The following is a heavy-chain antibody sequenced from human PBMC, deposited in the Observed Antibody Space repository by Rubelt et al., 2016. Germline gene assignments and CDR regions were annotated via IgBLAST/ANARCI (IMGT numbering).Heavy chain of an antibody. CDR2: INNSGGT. V-gene: IGHV4-34*01. D-gene: IGHD7-27*01. CDR1: GASFSGYY. Sequence: QVQLQQWGAGLLKPSETLSLTCAVYGASFSGYYWSWIRQPPGKGLEWIGEINNSGGTNHNSSLNSRVPISVDTSKNQFSLKLSPVTAADTAVYYCANSMNWGADYWGQGTLVTVSS. J-gene: IGHJ4*02. CDR3: ANSMNWGADY.